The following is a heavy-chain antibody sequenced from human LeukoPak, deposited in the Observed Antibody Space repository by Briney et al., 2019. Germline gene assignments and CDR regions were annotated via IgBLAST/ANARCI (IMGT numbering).Heavy chain of an antibody. CDR2: INHSGST. V-gene: IGHV4-34*01. CDR3: ARVNSSSNYFDY. D-gene: IGHD6-6*01. J-gene: IGHJ4*02. Sequence: SETLCLTCAVSGGSFSGYYWSWIRQPPGKGLEWIGEINHSGSTNYNPSLKSRVTISVDTSKNQFSLKLSSVTAADTAVYYCARVNSSSNYFDYWGQGTLVTVSS. CDR1: GGSFSGYY.